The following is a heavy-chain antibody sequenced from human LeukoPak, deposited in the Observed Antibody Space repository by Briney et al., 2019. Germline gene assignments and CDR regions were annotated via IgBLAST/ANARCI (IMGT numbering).Heavy chain of an antibody. CDR2: INPSGGST. V-gene: IGHV1-46*01. CDR3: ARAGYYYYYYMDV. CDR1: GYTFTSYH. Sequence: ASVKVSCKASGYTFTSYHMHWVRQAPGQGLEWMGIINPSGGSTNYARKFQGRVTMTRDTSTSTVYMELSSLRSEDTAVYYCARAGYYYYYYMDVWGKGTTVTVSS. J-gene: IGHJ6*03.